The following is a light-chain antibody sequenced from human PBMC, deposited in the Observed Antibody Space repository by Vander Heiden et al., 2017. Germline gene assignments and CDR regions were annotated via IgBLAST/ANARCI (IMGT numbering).Light chain of an antibody. V-gene: IGLV3-21*02. CDR2: DDK. Sequence: SYVLTQPPSVSVAPGQTARSTCGGYNIGRRSVHWYQQKTGQAPGVVVFDDKDRPSGIPERFSGSNSGNTATLIISRVEAGDEADYHCQVWDSNSEVPVVFGGGTKLTVL. CDR3: QVWDSNSEVPVV. J-gene: IGLJ3*02. CDR1: NIGRRS.